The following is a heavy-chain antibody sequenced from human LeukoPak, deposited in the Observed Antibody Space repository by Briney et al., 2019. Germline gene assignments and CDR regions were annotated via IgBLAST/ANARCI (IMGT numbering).Heavy chain of an antibody. Sequence: GGSLRLSCAASGFTFSSYAMSWVRQAPGKGLEWVSAISGSGGSTYYADSVKGRFTISRGNSKNTLYLQMNSLRAEDTAVYYCAEGYSYGYYYFDYWGQGTLVTVSS. V-gene: IGHV3-23*01. CDR2: ISGSGGST. CDR1: GFTFSSYA. D-gene: IGHD5-18*01. J-gene: IGHJ4*02. CDR3: AEGYSYGYYYFDY.